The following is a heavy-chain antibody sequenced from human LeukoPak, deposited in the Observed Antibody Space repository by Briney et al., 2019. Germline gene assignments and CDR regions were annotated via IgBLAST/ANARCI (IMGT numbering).Heavy chain of an antibody. Sequence: GGSLRLSCAASGFTFSSYAMHWVRQAPGKGLEWVAVISYDGSNKYYADSVKGRFTISRDNSKKTLYLQMNSLRAEDTAVYYCAKDSKIVGPTFRSYHYMDVWGKGTTVTVSS. V-gene: IGHV3-30*04. CDR2: ISYDGSNK. J-gene: IGHJ6*03. CDR1: GFTFSSYA. CDR3: AKDSKIVGPTFRSYHYMDV. D-gene: IGHD1-26*01.